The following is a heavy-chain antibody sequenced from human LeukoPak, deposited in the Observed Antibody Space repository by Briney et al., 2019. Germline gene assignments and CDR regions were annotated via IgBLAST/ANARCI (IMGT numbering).Heavy chain of an antibody. CDR3: VKSGGYGLIDY. Sequence: KTSETLSLTCAVSGASIRGSGYYLGWIRQPPGKGLEWIGNIYYTGSTYYNASLQSRVTISIDMSKNQFSLRLSSVTAADTAMYYCVKSGGYGLIDYWGQGTLVTVSS. D-gene: IGHD6-19*01. J-gene: IGHJ4*02. CDR1: GASIRGSGYY. CDR2: IYYTGST. V-gene: IGHV4-39*01.